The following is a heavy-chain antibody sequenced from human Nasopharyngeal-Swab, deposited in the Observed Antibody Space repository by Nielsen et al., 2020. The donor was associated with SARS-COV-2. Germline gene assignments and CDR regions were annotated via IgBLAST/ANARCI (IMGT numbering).Heavy chain of an antibody. V-gene: IGHV1-46*01. J-gene: IGHJ6*03. Sequence: ASVKVSCKASGYTFTSYYMHWVRQAPGQGLEWMGIINPSGGSISYAQKFQGRVTMTRDTSTSTVYMELSSLRSEDTAVYYCARAHPGYSSSWYDYYYYYMDVWGKGTTVTVSS. CDR3: ARAHPGYSSSWYDYYYYYMDV. CDR2: INPSGGSI. CDR1: GYTFTSYY. D-gene: IGHD6-13*01.